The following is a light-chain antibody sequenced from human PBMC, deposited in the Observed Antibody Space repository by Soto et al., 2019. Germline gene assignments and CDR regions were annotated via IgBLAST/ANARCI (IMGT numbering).Light chain of an antibody. CDR1: SSNIGAGYH. V-gene: IGLV1-40*01. CDR3: QSYDTSLSSWV. CDR2: GNN. Sequence: QAVVTQPPSVSGAPGQRVTISCTGSSSNIGAGYHVHWYQQLPGTAPKLLIYGNNNRPSGVPDRFSGSKSGTSASLAITGLQAEDEADYYCQSYDTSLSSWVFGGGTKVTVL. J-gene: IGLJ3*02.